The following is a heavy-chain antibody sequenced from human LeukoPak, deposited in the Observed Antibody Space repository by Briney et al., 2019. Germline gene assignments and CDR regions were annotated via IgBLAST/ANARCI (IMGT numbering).Heavy chain of an antibody. D-gene: IGHD3-3*01. CDR3: ARDFGGTYVAIY. CDR2: IYYSGTT. V-gene: IGHV4-39*07. J-gene: IGHJ4*02. Sequence: KASETLSLTCTVSGGSISSIIYYWGWIRQPPGKWLEWIGTIYYSGTTNYNPSLKSRVTMSVDTSKNQFSLELSSVTAADTAVYYCARDFGGTYVAIYWGQGTLVTVSS. CDR1: GGSISSIIYY.